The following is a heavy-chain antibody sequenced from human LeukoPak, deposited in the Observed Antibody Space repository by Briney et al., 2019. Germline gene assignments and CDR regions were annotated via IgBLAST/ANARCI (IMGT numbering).Heavy chain of an antibody. CDR3: ARHPRYSGYDPTPY. J-gene: IGHJ4*02. CDR1: GDFISSNSYY. V-gene: IGHV4-39*01. Sequence: SQTLSLTCTVSGDFISSNSYYWGWIRQPPGKGLEWIVSIYYSGNTFYNPSLKSRVTIYEDTSKNQFSLKLSSVTAADTAVYYCARHPRYSGYDPTPYWGQGTLVTVSS. D-gene: IGHD5-12*01. CDR2: IYYSGNT.